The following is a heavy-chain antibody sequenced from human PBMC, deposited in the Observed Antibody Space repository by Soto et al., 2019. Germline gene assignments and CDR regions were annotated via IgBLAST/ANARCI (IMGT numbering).Heavy chain of an antibody. CDR2: IYYSGST. J-gene: IGHJ4*02. D-gene: IGHD6-19*01. CDR1: GGSISSSSYY. Sequence: SETLSLTCTVSGGSISSSSYYWGWIRQPPGKGLEWIGSIYYSGSTFYNPSLKSRVTISVDTSKNQFSLMLTSVTAADTAVYYCARVCRQWQSDYWGQGTLVTVSS. CDR3: ARVCRQWQSDY. V-gene: IGHV4-39*01.